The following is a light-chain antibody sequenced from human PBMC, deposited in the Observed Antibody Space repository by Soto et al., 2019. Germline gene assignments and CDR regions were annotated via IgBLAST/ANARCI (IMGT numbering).Light chain of an antibody. V-gene: IGLV1-47*02. CDR2: SNV. CDR3: AAWDASLSGLV. Sequence: QSVLTQPPSASGTPGQGVIISCSGTSSNIGSNYVYWYRLLPGTAPKLVMFSNVMRPPGVPDRFSGAKSGTSASLAISGLRPEDEADYFCAAWDASLSGLVFGGGTKLTVL. J-gene: IGLJ3*02. CDR1: SSNIGSNY.